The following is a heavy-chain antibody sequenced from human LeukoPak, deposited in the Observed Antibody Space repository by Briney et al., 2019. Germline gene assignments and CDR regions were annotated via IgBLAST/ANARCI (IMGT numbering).Heavy chain of an antibody. D-gene: IGHD3-16*01. CDR2: IFPMFETA. CDR1: GDSFSTYA. Sequence: GASVKVSCKASGDSFSTYAISWVRQAPRQGLEWMGGIFPMFETANYAQRFQGRLTITADIATSTAYMDLSSLRSEDTAVYYCARGVTSYGTRLTYWGQGTLFTVSS. V-gene: IGHV1-69*06. J-gene: IGHJ4*02. CDR3: ARGVTSYGTRLTY.